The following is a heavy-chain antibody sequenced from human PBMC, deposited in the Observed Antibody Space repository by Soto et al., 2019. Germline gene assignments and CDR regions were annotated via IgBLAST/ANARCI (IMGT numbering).Heavy chain of an antibody. Sequence: SGPTLVNPTQTLTLTCTFSGFSLSTSGVGVGWIRQPPGKALEWLALIYWNDDKRYSPSLKSRLTITKDTSKNQVVLTMTNMDPVDTATYYCAHRVTYYYDSSGYYWFDPWGQGTLVTVSS. CDR2: IYWNDDK. V-gene: IGHV2-5*01. CDR3: AHRVTYYYDSSGYYWFDP. D-gene: IGHD3-22*01. CDR1: GFSLSTSGVG. J-gene: IGHJ5*02.